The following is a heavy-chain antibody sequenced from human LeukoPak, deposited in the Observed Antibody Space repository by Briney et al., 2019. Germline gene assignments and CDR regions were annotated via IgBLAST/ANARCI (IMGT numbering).Heavy chain of an antibody. Sequence: PSETLSLTCAVSGDSISNNNWWNWVRQPPGKGLEWIGEIYHSGSTNYNPSLKSRVTISVDTSKNQFSLKLSSVTAADTAVYYCASSKYYYYYYMDVWGKGTTVTISS. J-gene: IGHJ6*03. CDR3: ASSKYYYYYYMDV. CDR2: IYHSGST. CDR1: GDSISNNNW. D-gene: IGHD2-2*01. V-gene: IGHV4-4*02.